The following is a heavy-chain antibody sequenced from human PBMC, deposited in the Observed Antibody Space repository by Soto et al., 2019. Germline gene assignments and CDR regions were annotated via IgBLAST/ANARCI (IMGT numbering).Heavy chain of an antibody. J-gene: IGHJ6*02. CDR3: AKAGYSGYDWTYYYYGMDV. D-gene: IGHD5-12*01. CDR1: GFTFSSYA. Sequence: GSLRLSCAASGFTFSSYAMSWVRQAPGKGLEWVSAISGSGGSTYYADSVKGRFTISRDNSKNTLYLQMNSLRAEDTAVYYCAKAGYSGYDWTYYYYGMDVWGQGTTVTVSS. CDR2: ISGSGGST. V-gene: IGHV3-23*01.